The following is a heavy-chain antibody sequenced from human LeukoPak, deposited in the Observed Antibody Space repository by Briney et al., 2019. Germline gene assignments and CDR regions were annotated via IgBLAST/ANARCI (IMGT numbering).Heavy chain of an antibody. CDR2: INHSGST. CDR1: GGSFSGYY. V-gene: IGHV4-34*01. D-gene: IGHD3-10*01. Sequence: SETLSLTCAVYGGSFSGYYWSWIRQPPGKGLEWIGEINHSGSTNYNPSLKSRVTISVDTSKNQFSLKLSSVTAADTAVYYCASLLWFRELLPSWGQGTLVTVSS. CDR3: ASLLWFRELLPS. J-gene: IGHJ5*02.